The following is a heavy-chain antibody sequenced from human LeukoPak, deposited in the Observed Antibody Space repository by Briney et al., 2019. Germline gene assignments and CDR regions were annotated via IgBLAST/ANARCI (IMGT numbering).Heavy chain of an antibody. J-gene: IGHJ4*02. CDR1: GYTFTSYY. D-gene: IGHD6-13*01. CDR2: INPSGGST. CDR3: ARSGLLAAAGGPFDY. Sequence: GASVKVSCKASGYTFTSYYMHWVRQAPGQGLEWMGIINPSGGSTSYAQKFQGRVTMTRDTSTSTVYMELSSLRSEDTAVYYCARSGLLAAAGGPFDYWGQGTLATVSS. V-gene: IGHV1-46*01.